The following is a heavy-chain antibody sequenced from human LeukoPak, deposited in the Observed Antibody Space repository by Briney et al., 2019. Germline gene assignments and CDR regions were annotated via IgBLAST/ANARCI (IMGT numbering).Heavy chain of an antibody. D-gene: IGHD1-1*01. J-gene: IGHJ5*02. CDR2: ISSDGSTD. CDR1: GFRFSSYG. CDR3: ARDKYMSGHVGSLFDP. Sequence: GGSLRLSCAASGFRFSSYGMHWVRQAPGKGLEWVAVISSDGSTDYYADSVRGRFTVSRDNSKNTLYLQMNSLRDEDTAVYYCARDKYMSGHVGSLFDPWGQGTLVIVSS. V-gene: IGHV3-30*03.